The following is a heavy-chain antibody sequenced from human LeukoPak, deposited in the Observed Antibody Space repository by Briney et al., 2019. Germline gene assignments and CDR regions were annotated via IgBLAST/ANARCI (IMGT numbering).Heavy chain of an antibody. J-gene: IGHJ6*03. Sequence: ASVKVSCKASGYTFTRHYMHWVRQAPGQGLEWMGGIIPVLSTANYAQKFQDRVTITADESTSTTYMELSSLKSEDTAVYYCATTGGDIYYYYMDVWGKGTTVTISS. D-gene: IGHD3-16*01. CDR2: IIPVLSTA. CDR3: ATTGGDIYYYYMDV. CDR1: GYTFTRHY. V-gene: IGHV1-69*13.